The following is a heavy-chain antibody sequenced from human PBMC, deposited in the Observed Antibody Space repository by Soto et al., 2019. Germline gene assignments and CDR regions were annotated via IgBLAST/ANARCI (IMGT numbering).Heavy chain of an antibody. D-gene: IGHD3-10*01. V-gene: IGHV1-18*01. CDR2: ISAYNGNT. CDR1: GYTFTSYG. CDR3: ARDPGVTMVRGAHDY. Sequence: ASVKVSCKASGYTFTSYGISWVRQAPGQGLEWMGWISAYNGNTNYAQKLQGRVTMTTDTSTSTAYMELRSLRSDDTAVYYCARDPGVTMVRGAHDYWGQGTLVTVSS. J-gene: IGHJ4*02.